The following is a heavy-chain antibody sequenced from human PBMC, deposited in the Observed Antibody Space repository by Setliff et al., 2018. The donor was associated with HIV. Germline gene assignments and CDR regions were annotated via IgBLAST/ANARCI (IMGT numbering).Heavy chain of an antibody. CDR1: GFTFKNYG. CDR2: IWHDGSNK. D-gene: IGHD3-10*01. V-gene: IGHV3-33*01. J-gene: IGHJ6*03. Sequence: HPGGSLRLSCAASGFTFKNYGMHWVRQAPGKGLEWVAVIWHDGSNKYYTDSVKGRFTISRDNSKNTLYLQMNGLRAEDTAVYYCARDRLESLWLGDLNYMDVWGKGTTVTVSS. CDR3: ARDRLESLWLGDLNYMDV.